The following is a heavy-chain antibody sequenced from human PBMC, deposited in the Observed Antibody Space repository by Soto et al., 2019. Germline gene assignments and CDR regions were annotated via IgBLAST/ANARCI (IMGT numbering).Heavy chain of an antibody. V-gene: IGHV1-2*02. D-gene: IGHD3-9*01. Sequence: ASVEVSCRASGYTFIDYYMHWVRRAPGQGFEWMGRISPRSGGTNYAQKFQGRVTMTWDTSLNTAYMELSSLISEDTAVYYCARPPGYISDWYYFDLWGQGTLVTVSS. CDR3: ARPPGYISDWYYFDL. J-gene: IGHJ4*02. CDR1: GYTFIDYY. CDR2: ISPRSGGT.